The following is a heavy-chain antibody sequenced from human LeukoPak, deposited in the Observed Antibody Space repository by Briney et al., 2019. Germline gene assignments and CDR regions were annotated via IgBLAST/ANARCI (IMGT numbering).Heavy chain of an antibody. J-gene: IGHJ4*02. CDR2: IIPIFGTA. Sequence: ASVKVSCKASGYTFTTYYMHWVRQAPGQGLEWMGGIIPIFGTANYAQKFQGRVTITADESTSTAYMELSSLRSEDTAVYYCARDSHDYTSSWGQGTLVTVSS. CDR3: ARDSHDYTSS. CDR1: GYTFTTYY. V-gene: IGHV1-69*13. D-gene: IGHD2-2*02.